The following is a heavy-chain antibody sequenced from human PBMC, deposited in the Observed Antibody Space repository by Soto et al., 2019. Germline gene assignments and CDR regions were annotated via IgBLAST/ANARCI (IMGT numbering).Heavy chain of an antibody. CDR2: IKSKTDDGTT. Sequence: EVQLVESGGGLVKPGGSLRLSCAASGFTFSNAWMSWVRQAPGKGLEWVGRIKSKTDDGTTDYAAPVKGRFTISRDDSKNPLYLKMNSLKAEDRAVYYCVKYVPREYWGQGTLVTVSS. CDR3: VKYVPREY. V-gene: IGHV3-15*01. D-gene: IGHD3-10*02. J-gene: IGHJ4*02. CDR1: GFTFSNAW.